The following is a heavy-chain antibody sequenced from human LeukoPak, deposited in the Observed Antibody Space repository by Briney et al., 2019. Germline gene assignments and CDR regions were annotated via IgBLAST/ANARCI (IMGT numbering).Heavy chain of an antibody. CDR3: ARGLRVRGVFEQFDY. V-gene: IGHV4-59*01. CDR1: GGSISSDY. D-gene: IGHD3-10*01. Sequence: TSETLSLTCTVSGGSISSDYWSWIRQPPGKGLEWIGYIYYSGSTNYNPSLKSRVTISIDTSKNQFSLKLSPVTAADTAVYYCARGLRVRGVFEQFDYWGQGTLVTVSS. CDR2: IYYSGST. J-gene: IGHJ4*02.